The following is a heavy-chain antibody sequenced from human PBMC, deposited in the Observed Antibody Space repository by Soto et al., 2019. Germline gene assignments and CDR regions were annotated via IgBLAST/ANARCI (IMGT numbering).Heavy chain of an antibody. J-gene: IGHJ4*02. CDR1: GGTFSSYA. Sequence: SVKVSCKASGGTFSSYAISWVRQAPGQGLEWMGGIIPIFGTANYAQKFQGRVTITADESTSTAYMELSSLRSEDTAVYYCARGIAVAGTTEFDYWGQGTLVTVSS. CDR2: IIPIFGTA. CDR3: ARGIAVAGTTEFDY. V-gene: IGHV1-69*13. D-gene: IGHD6-19*01.